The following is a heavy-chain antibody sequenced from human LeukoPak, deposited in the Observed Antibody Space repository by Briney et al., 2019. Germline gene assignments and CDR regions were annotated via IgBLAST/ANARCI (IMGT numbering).Heavy chain of an antibody. J-gene: IGHJ3*02. D-gene: IGHD2-2*01. CDR2: IIPVVSIA. V-gene: IGHV1-69*02. CDR1: GGTSSSYS. Sequence: SVTVSCKASGGTSSSYSISWVRQAPGQGLEWMGRIIPVVSIANYAQKFQGRVTISADKSTNTAYMELTSLRSDDTAVYYCASPGGHVVVVPSDMYAFDIWGQGTMVTVSS. CDR3: ASPGGHVVVVPSDMYAFDI.